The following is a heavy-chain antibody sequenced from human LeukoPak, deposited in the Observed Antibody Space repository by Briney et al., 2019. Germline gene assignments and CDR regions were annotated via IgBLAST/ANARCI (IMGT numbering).Heavy chain of an antibody. V-gene: IGHV4-59*01. J-gene: IGHJ4*02. CDR3: AAYSRSSSFDY. D-gene: IGHD6-6*01. CDR2: IYYSGST. Sequence: PSETLSLTCTVSSYSISSYYWSWIRQPPGKGLEWIGYIYYSGSTNYNPSLKSRVTISVDTSKNQFSLKLSSVTAADTAVYYCAAYSRSSSFDYWGQGTLVTVSS. CDR1: SYSISSYY.